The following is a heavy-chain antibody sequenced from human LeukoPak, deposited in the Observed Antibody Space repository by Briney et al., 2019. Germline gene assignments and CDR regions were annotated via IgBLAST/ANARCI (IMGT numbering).Heavy chain of an antibody. Sequence: GGSLRLSCAASGFTFSSYAMSWVRQAPGKGLEWVSAIRDSGSSTHYADSVKGRFTTSRGNSKNTLFLQMNSLRAEDTAIYYCAKYGPQDSGSSHFDYWGQGALVTVSS. CDR1: GFTFSSYA. V-gene: IGHV3-23*01. D-gene: IGHD1-26*01. J-gene: IGHJ4*02. CDR2: IRDSGSST. CDR3: AKYGPQDSGSSHFDY.